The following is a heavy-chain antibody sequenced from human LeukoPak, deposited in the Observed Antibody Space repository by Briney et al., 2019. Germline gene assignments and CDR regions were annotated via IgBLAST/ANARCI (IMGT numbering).Heavy chain of an antibody. CDR3: AKALEQETVIALDS. V-gene: IGHV3-23*01. Sequence: AGGSLRLSCAASGFTFSTYAMSWVRQAPGKGLEGVSAISGSGGSTYYADSVKGRFTISRDNSKNTLYLQMNSLRAEDTSIYFCAKALEQETVIALDSWGQGTLVTVSS. J-gene: IGHJ5*01. CDR2: ISGSGGST. CDR1: GFTFSTYA. D-gene: IGHD6-13*01.